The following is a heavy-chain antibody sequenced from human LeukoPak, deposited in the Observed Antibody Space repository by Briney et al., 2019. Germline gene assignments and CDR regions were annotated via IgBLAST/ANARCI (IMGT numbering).Heavy chain of an antibody. Sequence: PGGSLRLSCAASGFTVSRNYMSWVRQAPGKWLEWVSVIYSGGSTYYADSVKGRFTISRDNSKNTLYLQMNSLRAEDTAVYYCAGRQLVRLDDAFDIWRQGTMVTVSS. V-gene: IGHV3-53*01. J-gene: IGHJ3*02. D-gene: IGHD6-13*01. CDR2: IYSGGST. CDR1: GFTVSRNY. CDR3: AGRQLVRLDDAFDI.